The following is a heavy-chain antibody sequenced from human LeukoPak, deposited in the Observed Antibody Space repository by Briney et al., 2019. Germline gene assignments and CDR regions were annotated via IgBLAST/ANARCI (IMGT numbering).Heavy chain of an antibody. D-gene: IGHD6-19*01. Sequence: GGSLRLSCAAFGFTFSSYAMSWVRQAPGKGLEWVSAISGSGGSTYYADSVKGRFTISRDNSKNTLYLQMNSLRAEDTAVYYCAKVRGSSGWRPDYWGQGTLVTVSS. J-gene: IGHJ4*02. CDR1: GFTFSSYA. CDR2: ISGSGGST. V-gene: IGHV3-23*01. CDR3: AKVRGSSGWRPDY.